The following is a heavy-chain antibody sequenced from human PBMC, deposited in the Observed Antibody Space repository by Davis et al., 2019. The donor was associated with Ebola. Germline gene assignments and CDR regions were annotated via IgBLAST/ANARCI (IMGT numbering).Heavy chain of an antibody. J-gene: IGHJ6*02. CDR3: ARVAAMVRGPNWGSYYYGMDV. CDR1: GGSFSGYY. Sequence: SETLSLTCAVYGGSFSGYYWSWIRQHPGKGLEWIGYIYYSGSTYYNPSLKSRVTISVDTSKNQFSLKLSSVTAADTAVYYCARVAAMVRGPNWGSYYYGMDVWGQGTTVTVSS. CDR2: IYYSGST. D-gene: IGHD3-10*01. V-gene: IGHV4-31*11.